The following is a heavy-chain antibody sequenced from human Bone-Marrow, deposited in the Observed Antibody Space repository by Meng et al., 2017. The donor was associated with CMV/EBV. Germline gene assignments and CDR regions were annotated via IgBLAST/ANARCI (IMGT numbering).Heavy chain of an antibody. Sequence: IKELCKASGGTFSSYAISRVRQAPGQGLEWMGVIIPIFGTRNYAQKFQGRVTITADESTSTAYMELSSLRSEDTAVYYCARGWGGDQEAIDYWGQGTLVTVSS. CDR2: IIPIFGTR. J-gene: IGHJ4*02. CDR3: ARGWGGDQEAIDY. D-gene: IGHD4-17*01. V-gene: IGHV1-69*01. CDR1: GGTFSSYA.